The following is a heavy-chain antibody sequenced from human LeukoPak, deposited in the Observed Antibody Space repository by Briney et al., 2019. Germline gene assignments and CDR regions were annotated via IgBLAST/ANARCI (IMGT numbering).Heavy chain of an antibody. J-gene: IGHJ4*02. V-gene: IGHV3-66*01. CDR1: GFTVSSNY. CDR2: IYSGGST. Sequence: PGGSLRLSCAASGFTVSSNYMSWVRQAPGKGLEWVSIIYSGGSTYYTDPVRGRFIISRDISKNTLYLQMNSLRAEDTAVYYCARVGDCGRASCYAIDYWGQGTLVTVSS. D-gene: IGHD2-2*01. CDR3: ARVGDCGRASCYAIDY.